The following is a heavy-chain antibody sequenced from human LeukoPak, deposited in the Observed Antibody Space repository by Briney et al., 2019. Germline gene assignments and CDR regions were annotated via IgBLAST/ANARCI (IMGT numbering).Heavy chain of an antibody. CDR3: ARGGRYSGSYQYFQH. J-gene: IGHJ1*01. V-gene: IGHV1-18*01. CDR2: ISAYYGNT. Sequence: ASVKVSCKASGYTFTSYGISWVRQAPGQGLEWMGWISAYYGNTNYAQKLQGRVSMTTDTSTSTAYMELRSLRSDDTAVYYCARGGRYSGSYQYFQHWGQGTLVTVSS. D-gene: IGHD1-26*01. CDR1: GYTFTSYG.